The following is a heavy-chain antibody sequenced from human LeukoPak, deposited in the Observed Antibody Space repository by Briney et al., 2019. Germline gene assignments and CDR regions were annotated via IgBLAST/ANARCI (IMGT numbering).Heavy chain of an antibody. CDR1: GFTFSSYW. Sequence: GWSPRLSCAASGFTFSSYWMHWVRQAPGKGLVWVSRINSDGSSTSYADSVKGRFTISRDNAKNTLYLQMNSLRAEDTAVYYCARGRAAAGTDYWGQGTLVTVSS. CDR3: ARGRAAAGTDY. J-gene: IGHJ4*02. D-gene: IGHD6-13*01. V-gene: IGHV3-74*01. CDR2: INSDGSST.